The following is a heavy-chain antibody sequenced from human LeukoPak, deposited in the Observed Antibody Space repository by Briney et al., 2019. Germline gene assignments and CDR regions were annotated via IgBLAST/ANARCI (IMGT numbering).Heavy chain of an antibody. J-gene: IGHJ6*02. CDR2: INAGNGNT. CDR3: ARDRVVVVPAAITSGAEYYYYSMDV. Sequence: ASVKVSCKASGYTFTSYAMHWVRQAPGQRLEWMGWINAGNGNTKYSQKFQGRVTITRDTSASTAYMELSSLRSEDTAVYYCARDRVVVVPAAITSGAEYYYYSMDVWGQGTTVTVSS. V-gene: IGHV1-3*01. D-gene: IGHD2-2*01. CDR1: GYTFTSYA.